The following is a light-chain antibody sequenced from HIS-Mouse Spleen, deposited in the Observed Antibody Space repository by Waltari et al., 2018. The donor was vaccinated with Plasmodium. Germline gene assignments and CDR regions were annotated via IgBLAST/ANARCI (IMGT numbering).Light chain of an antibody. CDR1: IYSIGRNT. CDR2: SNN. Sequence: QSVLTQPPSASGTPGQRVTISCSGRIYSIGRNTVTWYQQPPGTAPKLLIYSNNQRPSGVPDRFSGSKSGTSASLAISGLQSEDEADYYCAAWDDSLNGVVFAGGTKLTVL. CDR3: AAWDDSLNGVV. V-gene: IGLV1-44*01. J-gene: IGLJ2*01.